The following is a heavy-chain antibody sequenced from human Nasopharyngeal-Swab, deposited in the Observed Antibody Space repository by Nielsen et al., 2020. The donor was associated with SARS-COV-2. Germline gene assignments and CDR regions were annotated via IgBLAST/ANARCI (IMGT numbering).Heavy chain of an antibody. CDR2: ISSSSSYI. J-gene: IGHJ6*02. Sequence: GGSLRLSCAASGFTFSSYSMNWVRQAPGKGLEWVSSISSSSSYIYYADSVKGRFTISRDNAKSSLYLQMNSLRAEDTAAYYCARVRQQLQHGMDVWGQGTTVTVSS. CDR1: GFTFSSYS. CDR3: ARVRQQLQHGMDV. V-gene: IGHV3-21*01. D-gene: IGHD6-13*01.